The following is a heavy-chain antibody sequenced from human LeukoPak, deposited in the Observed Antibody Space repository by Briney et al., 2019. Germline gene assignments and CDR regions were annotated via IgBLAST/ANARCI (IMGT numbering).Heavy chain of an antibody. CDR3: ARGPSGGNNLWMDY. Sequence: GGSLRLSCAASGFTFSSYAMHWVRQAPGKGLEWVAVISYDGSNKYYADSVKGRFSVSRDNAKNSLYLHMNSLRAEDTAIYYCARGPSGGNNLWMDYWGQGTLVTVSS. D-gene: IGHD1-20*01. V-gene: IGHV3-30*04. CDR1: GFTFSSYA. CDR2: ISYDGSNK. J-gene: IGHJ4*02.